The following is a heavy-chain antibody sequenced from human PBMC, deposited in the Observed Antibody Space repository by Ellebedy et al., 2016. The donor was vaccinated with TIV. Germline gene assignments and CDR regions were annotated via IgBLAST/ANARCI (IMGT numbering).Heavy chain of an antibody. CDR2: IRSSGTTI. D-gene: IGHD3-16*01. Sequence: GESLKISCTGSDFTFSSYSMNWVRQAPGKGLEWLSYIRSSGTTIYYAASVKGRFTISRDNSKNTLSLQMNSLRVEDTAVYFCAKGGLTGYFDYWGQGILVTVSS. CDR1: DFTFSSYS. J-gene: IGHJ4*02. V-gene: IGHV3-48*01. CDR3: AKGGLTGYFDY.